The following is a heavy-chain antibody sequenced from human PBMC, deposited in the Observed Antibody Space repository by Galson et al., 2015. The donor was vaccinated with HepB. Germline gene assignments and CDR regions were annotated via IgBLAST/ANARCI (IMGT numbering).Heavy chain of an antibody. J-gene: IGHJ4*02. Sequence: SVKVSCKASGYTPTTYVPHWVRQAPGQRLEWMGWINVGNGNRKYSQNFQDRLTITKDTSAGTAYMELRNLGFEDTTVYFCARGGEYFDFWGQGTLVTVSS. D-gene: IGHD4-17*01. CDR3: ARGGEYFDF. V-gene: IGHV1-3*01. CDR2: INVGNGNR. CDR1: GYTPTTYV.